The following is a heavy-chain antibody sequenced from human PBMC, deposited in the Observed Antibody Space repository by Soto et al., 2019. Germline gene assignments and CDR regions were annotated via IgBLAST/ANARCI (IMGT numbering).Heavy chain of an antibody. V-gene: IGHV4-59*08. J-gene: IGHJ5*02. CDR1: SGSISTYY. Sequence: PSETLSLTCTVSSGSISTYYWSWIRQPPGKGLEWIGYISYSGSTIYNPSLKSRVTISVDTSKNQFSLKLSSVTAADPAVYYCARAEILDFVPMVDANYPGDYLFHPLGQGTLVTVSS. CDR2: ISYSGST. D-gene: IGHD2-8*01. CDR3: ARAEILDFVPMVDANYPGDYLFHP.